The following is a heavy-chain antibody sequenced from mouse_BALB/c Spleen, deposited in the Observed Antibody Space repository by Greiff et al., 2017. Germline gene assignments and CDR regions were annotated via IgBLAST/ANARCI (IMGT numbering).Heavy chain of an antibody. CDR3: ASLYHYAMDY. V-gene: IGHV5-6*01. CDR1: GFTFSSYG. D-gene: IGHD2-1*01. Sequence: EVMLVESGGDLVKPGGSLKLSCAASGFTFSSYGMSWVRQTPDKRLEWVATISSGGSYTYYPDSVKGRFTISRDNAKNTLYLQMSSLKSEDTAKYYCASLYHYAMDYWGQGTSVTVSS. CDR2: ISSGGSYT. J-gene: IGHJ4*01.